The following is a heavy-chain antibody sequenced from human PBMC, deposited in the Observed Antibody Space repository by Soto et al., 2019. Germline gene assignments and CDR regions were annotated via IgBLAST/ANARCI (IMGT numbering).Heavy chain of an antibody. J-gene: IGHJ4*02. D-gene: IGHD4-17*01. CDR3: ARELDPYYGGNSLSLDH. Sequence: QVQLVQSGAEAKKPGSSVKVSCKASGGSFSTYGINWVRLAPGQGLEWMGGIIPKFGTTNYAQKFQGRVTITADXSXNXXYMELNYLRSEDTAVYFCARELDPYYGGNSLSLDHWGQGTLVTVSS. CDR2: IIPKFGTT. CDR1: GGSFSTYG. V-gene: IGHV1-69*13.